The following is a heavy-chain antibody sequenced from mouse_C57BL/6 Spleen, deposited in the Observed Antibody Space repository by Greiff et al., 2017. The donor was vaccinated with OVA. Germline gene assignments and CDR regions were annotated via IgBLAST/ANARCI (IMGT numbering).Heavy chain of an antibody. V-gene: IGHV1-63*01. J-gene: IGHJ1*03. D-gene: IGHD2-4*01. Sequence: LQESGAELVRPGTSVKMSCKASGYTFTNYWIGWAKQRPGHGLEWIGDIYPGGGYTNYNEKFKGKATLTADKSSSTAYMQFSSLTSEDSAIYYCARERGDYARYFDVWGTGTTVTVSS. CDR1: GYTFTNYW. CDR2: IYPGGGYT. CDR3: ARERGDYARYFDV.